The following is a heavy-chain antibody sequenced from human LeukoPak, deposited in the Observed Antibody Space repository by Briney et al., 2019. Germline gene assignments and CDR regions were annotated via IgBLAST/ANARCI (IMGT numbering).Heavy chain of an antibody. J-gene: IGHJ6*02. CDR3: AKAVLRFLEWLSHYYYGMDV. CDR1: GFTFSSYA. V-gene: IGHV3-23*01. Sequence: GGSLRLSCAASGFTFSSYAMSWVRQAPGKGLEWVSAISGSGGSTYYADSVKGRFTISRDNSKNTLYLQMNSLRAEDTAVYYCAKAVLRFLEWLSHYYYGMDVWGQGTTVTVSS. CDR2: ISGSGGST. D-gene: IGHD3-3*01.